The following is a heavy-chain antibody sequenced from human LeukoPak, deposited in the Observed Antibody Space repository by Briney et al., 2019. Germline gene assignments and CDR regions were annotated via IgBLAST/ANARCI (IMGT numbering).Heavy chain of an antibody. CDR1: GYSISSGYY. CDR2: IYHSGST. Sequence: PSETLSLTCTVSGYSISSGYYWGWIRQPPGKGLEWIGSIYHSGSTYYNPSLKSRVTISVDTSKNQFSLKLSSVTAADTAVYYCARLRSWGGHYDILTGYAYWGQGTLVTVSS. CDR3: ARLRSWGGHYDILTGYAY. V-gene: IGHV4-38-2*02. D-gene: IGHD3-9*01. J-gene: IGHJ4*02.